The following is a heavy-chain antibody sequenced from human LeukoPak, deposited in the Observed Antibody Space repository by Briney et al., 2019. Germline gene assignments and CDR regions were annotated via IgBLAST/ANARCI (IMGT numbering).Heavy chain of an antibody. CDR2: ISGSGGST. CDR3: AKARRITMIVVVIELQYYMDV. D-gene: IGHD3-22*01. J-gene: IGHJ6*03. Sequence: SGGSLRLSCAASGFTFSSYAMSWVRQAPGKGLEWVSAISGSGGSTYYADSVKGRFTISRDNSKNTLYLQMNSLRAEDTAVYYCAKARRITMIVVVIELQYYMDVWGKGTTVTVSS. CDR1: GFTFSSYA. V-gene: IGHV3-23*01.